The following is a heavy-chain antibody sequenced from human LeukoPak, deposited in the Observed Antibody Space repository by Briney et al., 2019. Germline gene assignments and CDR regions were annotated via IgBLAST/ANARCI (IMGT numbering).Heavy chain of an antibody. J-gene: IGHJ6*03. CDR3: ARDDHYYYMDV. Sequence: GGSLRLSCAASGFTFSNYAMSWVRQAPGKGLEWVAVISYDGSNKYYADSVKGRFTISRDNSKNTLYLQMNSLRAEDTAVYYCARDDHYYYMDVWGKGTTVTVSS. CDR2: ISYDGSNK. CDR1: GFTFSNYA. V-gene: IGHV3-30*04.